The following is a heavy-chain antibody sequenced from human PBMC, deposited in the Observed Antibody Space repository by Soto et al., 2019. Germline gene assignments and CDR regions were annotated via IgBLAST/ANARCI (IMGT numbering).Heavy chain of an antibody. D-gene: IGHD5-18*01. J-gene: IGHJ6*02. CDR3: SRRDSGYIHGPPHYYYGLDV. CDR1: GGSISSGGYY. V-gene: IGHV4-31*03. Sequence: QVQLQESGPGLVKPSQTLSLTCSVSGGSISSGGYYWCWVRQHPGKGLEWIGYIDYSGSTNYNPSLNSRLSLSVDTSKDHVSLQLTSVTAADTAVYYCSRRDSGYIHGPPHYYYGLDVWGQGTTVTVSS. CDR2: IDYSGST.